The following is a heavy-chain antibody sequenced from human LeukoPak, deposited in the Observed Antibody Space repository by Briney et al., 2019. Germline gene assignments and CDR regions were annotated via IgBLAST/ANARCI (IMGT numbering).Heavy chain of an antibody. V-gene: IGHV3-23*01. CDR3: ARSIGLTGGGVDV. J-gene: IGHJ6*02. Sequence: GGSLRLSCGASGFTFSSYAMAWVRQAPGKGLEWVSAIRGTGSSTYYADSVKGRFTISRNNSKSTLYLQMNSLRAEDTAVYYCARSIGLTGGGVDVWGQGTTVTVSS. CDR1: GFTFSSYA. CDR2: IRGTGSST. D-gene: IGHD3-9*01.